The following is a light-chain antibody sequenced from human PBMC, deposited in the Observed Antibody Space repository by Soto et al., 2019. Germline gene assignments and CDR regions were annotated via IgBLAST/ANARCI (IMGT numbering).Light chain of an antibody. Sequence: QSVLTQPASVSGSPGQSITISCTGTSSDVGAYNYVSWYQQHPGKAPKLMIYEVSNRPSGVSNRFSGSKSGNTASLTISGLKAEDEADYYCSSYTSSSTRVFGTGTKLTVL. J-gene: IGLJ1*01. CDR1: SSDVGAYNY. CDR3: SSYTSSSTRV. CDR2: EVS. V-gene: IGLV2-14*01.